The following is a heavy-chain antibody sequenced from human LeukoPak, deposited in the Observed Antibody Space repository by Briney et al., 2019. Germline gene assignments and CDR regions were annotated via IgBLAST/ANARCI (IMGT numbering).Heavy chain of an antibody. CDR3: ARGSPPYYYYMDV. CDR2: IYYSGST. CDR1: GGSISSHY. V-gene: IGHV4-59*11. Sequence: SETLSLTCTVSGGSISSHYWSWIRQPPGKGLEWIGYIYYSGSTNYNPSLKSRVTISVDTSKNQFSLKLSSVTAADTAVYYCARGSPPYYYYMDVWGKGTTVTVSS. J-gene: IGHJ6*03.